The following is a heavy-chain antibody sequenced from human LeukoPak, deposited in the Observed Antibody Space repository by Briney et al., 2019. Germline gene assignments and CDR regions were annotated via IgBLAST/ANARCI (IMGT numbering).Heavy chain of an antibody. D-gene: IGHD6-19*01. CDR3: ARDLDSSGWNDAFDI. J-gene: IGHJ3*02. CDR1: GGSISSSSYY. Sequence: PSETLSLTCTVSGGSISSSSYYWGWIRQPPGKGLEWIGSIYYSGSTYYNPSLKSRVTISVDTSKNQFSLKLSSVTAADTAVYYCARDLDSSGWNDAFDIWGQGTMVTVSS. V-gene: IGHV4-39*07. CDR2: IYYSGST.